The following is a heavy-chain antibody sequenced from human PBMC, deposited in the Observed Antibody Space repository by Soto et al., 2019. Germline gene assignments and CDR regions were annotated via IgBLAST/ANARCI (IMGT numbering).Heavy chain of an antibody. J-gene: IGHJ5*01. CDR3: TGRYNCNDNYFDS. V-gene: IGHV4-39*01. Sequence: SETLSLTCTVSGASIGVHSYYWTWIRQPPGIGLEWIESSNSAGTTSLNPSFKSPATISVDTSKNQFTRMLTDVTATDTGIYYCTGRYNCNDNYFDSWGPGALVTVSS. CDR2: SNSAGTT. D-gene: IGHD3-9*01. CDR1: GASIGVHSYY.